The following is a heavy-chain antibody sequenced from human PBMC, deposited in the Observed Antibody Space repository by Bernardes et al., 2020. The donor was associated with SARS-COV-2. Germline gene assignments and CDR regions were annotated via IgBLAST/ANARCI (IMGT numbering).Heavy chain of an antibody. CDR3: AREGDLGYFDY. Sequence: GGSLRLSCAASGFTVSSKNMNWVRLAPGKGLEWVSVIYIDGDTYFADSVKGRFTISRDNSKNTLYLQMNSLRAEDTAVYYCAREGDLGYFDYWGQGTLVTVSS. V-gene: IGHV3-66*01. CDR2: IYIDGDT. CDR1: GFTVSSKN. J-gene: IGHJ4*02. D-gene: IGHD3-22*01.